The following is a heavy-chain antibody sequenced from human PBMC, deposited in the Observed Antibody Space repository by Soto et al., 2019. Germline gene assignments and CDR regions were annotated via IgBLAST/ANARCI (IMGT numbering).Heavy chain of an antibody. J-gene: IGHJ6*03. D-gene: IGHD2-2*01. CDR3: ARDLRQLLSHNYYYYCLYV. CDR2: IGSSGLSV. Sequence: QVHLVESGGGLVKPGGSLRLSCAASGFTFSDYQMSWIRQAPGKGLEWVSYIGSSGLSVYYEDSVKGRFTISRDNANNSLYLEMNSLRAEDSAVYYCARDLRQLLSHNYYYYCLYVWGKGTTVSVSS. V-gene: IGHV3-11*01. CDR1: GFTFSDYQ.